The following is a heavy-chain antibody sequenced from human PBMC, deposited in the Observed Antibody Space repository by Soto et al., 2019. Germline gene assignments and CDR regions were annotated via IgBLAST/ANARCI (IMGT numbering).Heavy chain of an antibody. CDR3: AKSAGSTAYYPTDS. D-gene: IGHD3-16*01. CDR2: ISGSGIST. V-gene: IGHV3-23*01. CDR1: GFTFSSYA. Sequence: EGQLLESGGGLVQPGGSLRLSCAASGFTFSSYAMTWVRQAPGKGLEWVSSISGSGISTYYADSVKGRFTISRDNSKNTLYLQMRSLRPEVASVYYCAKSAGSTAYYPTDSWGQGALVTVSS. J-gene: IGHJ4*02.